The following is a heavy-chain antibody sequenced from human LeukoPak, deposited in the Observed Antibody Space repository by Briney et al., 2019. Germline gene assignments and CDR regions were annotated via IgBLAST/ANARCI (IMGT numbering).Heavy chain of an antibody. Sequence: AGGSLRLSCAASEFTFSTYGMHWVRQAPGKGLEWVALISYHGSDKYYADSVRGRFTISRDDSNNTVDLQMNSLRPEDTAVSYCARGWSSGNYYSVDFWGQGTLVTVSS. CDR3: ARGWSSGNYYSVDF. CDR1: EFTFSTYG. CDR2: ISYHGSDK. D-gene: IGHD2-21*01. V-gene: IGHV3-30*03. J-gene: IGHJ4*02.